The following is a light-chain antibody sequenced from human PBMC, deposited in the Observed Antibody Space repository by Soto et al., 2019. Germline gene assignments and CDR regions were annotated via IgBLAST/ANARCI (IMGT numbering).Light chain of an antibody. CDR1: QSVSSSY. CDR3: QQYGSSPT. CDR2: GAS. V-gene: IGKV3-20*01. Sequence: EIVLTQSPGTLSLSQGERATLSCRASQSVSSSYLAWYQQKPGQAPRLLIYGASSRATGIPDRFSGSGSGTDFTLTISRLEPEDFAVYYCQQYGSSPTFGQGTRLEI. J-gene: IGKJ5*01.